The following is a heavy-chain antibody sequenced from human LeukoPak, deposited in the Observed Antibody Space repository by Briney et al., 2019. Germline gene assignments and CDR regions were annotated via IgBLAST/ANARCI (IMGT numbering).Heavy chain of an antibody. CDR2: ISYDGNSQ. J-gene: IGHJ4*02. D-gene: IGHD1-1*01. CDR3: AKPYPTLTTSAVLDN. V-gene: IGHV3-30*18. Sequence: GGSLRLSCAAPGFTFSNYAIHWVRQAPGRGLEWVAAISYDGNSQHYGAPVKGRFTISRDNSKNTVYLQINTLRTDDAAIYYCAKPYPTLTTSAVLDNWGQGTLVTVSS. CDR1: GFTFSNYA.